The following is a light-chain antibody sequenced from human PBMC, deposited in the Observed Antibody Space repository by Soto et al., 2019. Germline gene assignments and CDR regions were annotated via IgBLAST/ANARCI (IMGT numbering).Light chain of an antibody. Sequence: QSVLTQPPSVSAAPGQRVTISCSGSSSNIGGNSVSWYQQLPGTAPKLLIYDDDRRPSGIPDRFSGSKSGTSATLGITGFQTGDEADYYCGSWDSSLSAYVFGTGTKV. CDR2: DDD. V-gene: IGLV1-51*01. J-gene: IGLJ1*01. CDR3: GSWDSSLSAYV. CDR1: SSNIGGNS.